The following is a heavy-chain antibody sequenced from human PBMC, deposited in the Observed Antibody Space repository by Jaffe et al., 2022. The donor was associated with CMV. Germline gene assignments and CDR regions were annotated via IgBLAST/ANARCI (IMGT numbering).Heavy chain of an antibody. Sequence: QVQLQESGPGLVKPSETLSLTCTVSGGSISGYYWSWIRQPPGKGLEWIGSIFYSGNTNYNPSLKSRVTISVDTSKNQFSLKLNSVTAADTAVYYCARHGRIDYSSSYFDYWGQGTLVTVSS. V-gene: IGHV4-59*08. J-gene: IGHJ4*02. CDR2: IFYSGNT. CDR3: ARHGRIDYSSSYFDY. D-gene: IGHD6-6*01. CDR1: GGSISGYY.